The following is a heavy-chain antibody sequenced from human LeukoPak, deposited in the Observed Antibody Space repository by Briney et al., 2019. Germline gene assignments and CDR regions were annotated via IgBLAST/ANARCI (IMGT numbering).Heavy chain of an antibody. CDR3: AKSFSIAAAGIDY. CDR1: GFTFSSYS. Sequence: PGGSLRLSCAASGFTFSSYSMNWVRQAPGKGLEWVSAISGSGGSTYYADSVKGRFTISRDNSKNTLYLQMNSLRAEDTAVYYCAKSFSIAAAGIDYWGQGTLVTVSS. D-gene: IGHD6-13*01. V-gene: IGHV3-23*01. CDR2: ISGSGGST. J-gene: IGHJ4*02.